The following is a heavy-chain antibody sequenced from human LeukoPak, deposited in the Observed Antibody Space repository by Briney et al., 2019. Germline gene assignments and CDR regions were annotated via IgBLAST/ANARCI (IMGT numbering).Heavy chain of an antibody. CDR2: INPSAGST. D-gene: IGHD3-10*01. CDR3: ARDLRFGELSFLPFDY. Sequence: GASVKVSCKASGYTFTSYYLHWVRQAPGQGLEWMGIINPSAGSTSYAQKFQGRVTLTRDMSTSTVYMEVSSLRSEDTAVYYCARDLRFGELSFLPFDYWGQGTLVTVSS. J-gene: IGHJ4*02. CDR1: GYTFTSYY. V-gene: IGHV1-46*01.